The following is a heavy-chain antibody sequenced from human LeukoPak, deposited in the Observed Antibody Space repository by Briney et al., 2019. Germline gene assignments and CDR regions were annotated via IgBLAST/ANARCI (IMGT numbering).Heavy chain of an antibody. CDR1: GGTFSSYA. D-gene: IGHD3-22*01. Sequence: ASVKVSCKAPGGTFSSYAISWVRQAPGQGLEWMGGIIPIFGTANYAQKFQGRVTITTDESTSTAYMELSSLRSEDTAVYYCALSYYYDSSGYYPPFDYWGQGTLVTVSS. CDR3: ALSYYYDSSGYYPPFDY. J-gene: IGHJ4*02. CDR2: IIPIFGTA. V-gene: IGHV1-69*05.